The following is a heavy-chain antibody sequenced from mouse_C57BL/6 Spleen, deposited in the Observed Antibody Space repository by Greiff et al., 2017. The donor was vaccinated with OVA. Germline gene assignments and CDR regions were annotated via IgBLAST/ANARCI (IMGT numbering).Heavy chain of an antibody. J-gene: IGHJ4*01. D-gene: IGHD2-2*01. Sequence: DVKLVESGPGLVKPSQSLSLTCSVTGYSITSGYYWNWIRQFPGNKLEWMGYISYDGSNNYNPSLKNRISITRDTSKNQFFLKLNSVTTEDTATYYCASYGFYAMDYWGQGTSVTVSS. CDR3: ASYGFYAMDY. CDR2: ISYDGSN. V-gene: IGHV3-6*01. CDR1: GYSITSGYY.